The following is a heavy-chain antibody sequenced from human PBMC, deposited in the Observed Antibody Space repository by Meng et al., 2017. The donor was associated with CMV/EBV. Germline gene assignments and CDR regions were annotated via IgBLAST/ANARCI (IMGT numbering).Heavy chain of an antibody. V-gene: IGHV5-51*01. J-gene: IGHJ5*02. CDR2: IYPGDSDT. CDR3: ARRMGSTSSSYWFDP. CDR1: GYSFTSYW. D-gene: IGHD2-2*01. Sequence: KVSCKGSGYSFTSYWIGWVRQMPGKGLEWRGIIYPGDSDTRYSPSFQGQVTISADKSISTAYLQWSSLKASDTAMYYCARRMGSTSSSYWFDPWGQGTLVTVSS.